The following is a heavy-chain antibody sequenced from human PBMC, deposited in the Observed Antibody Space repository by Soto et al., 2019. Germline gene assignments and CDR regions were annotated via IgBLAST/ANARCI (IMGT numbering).Heavy chain of an antibody. CDR2: TVIGGGT. CDR1: GFTVTDNY. D-gene: IGHD2-2*01. CDR3: ARKPPRAIQGWAFGMDV. J-gene: IGHJ6*02. V-gene: IGHV3-53*02. Sequence: EVQLVETGGGLIQPGGSLRLSCAASGFTVTDNYIIWVRQPPGKGLEWVSTTVIGGGTNYADTVKGRFTVSRDNSKNTLYLQMNTLRVEDTAVYYCARKPPRAIQGWAFGMDVWGQGTTVFVSS.